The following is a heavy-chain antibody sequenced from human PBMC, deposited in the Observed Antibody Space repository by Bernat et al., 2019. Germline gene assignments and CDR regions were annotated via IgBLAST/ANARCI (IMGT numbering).Heavy chain of an antibody. Sequence: QVHLVESGGGVVQPGRSLRLSCVASGFIFSNYGIHWVRQAPGKGLEWVAVIWYDGSNKYYAESVKGRFTSSRDNSQNMLYLHMDSLRADDTAVYYCARGKYYASSGYYYGTFDYWGQGTLVIVSS. CDR2: IWYDGSNK. CDR1: GFIFSNYG. V-gene: IGHV3-33*01. J-gene: IGHJ4*02. D-gene: IGHD3-22*01. CDR3: ARGKYYASSGYYYGTFDY.